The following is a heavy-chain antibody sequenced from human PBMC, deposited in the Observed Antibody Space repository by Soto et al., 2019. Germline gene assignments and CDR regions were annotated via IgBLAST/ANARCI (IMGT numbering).Heavy chain of an antibody. Sequence: QAHLVESGGGLVKPGGFLRLSCAASGFTFSDYYMSWIRQAPGKGLEWVSYISSSGNTVYYADSVEGRFTISRDNAQNSLYLQMNSLRAEDTAVYYCARDSRVYYGSGSSVDGWGQGTLVTVSS. CDR1: GFTFSDYY. CDR3: ARDSRVYYGSGSSVDG. D-gene: IGHD3-10*01. CDR2: ISSSGNTV. V-gene: IGHV3-11*01. J-gene: IGHJ4*02.